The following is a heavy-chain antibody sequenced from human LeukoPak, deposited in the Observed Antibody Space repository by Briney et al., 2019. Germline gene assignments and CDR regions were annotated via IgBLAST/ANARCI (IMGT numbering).Heavy chain of an antibody. J-gene: IGHJ4*02. D-gene: IGHD5-12*01. CDR3: ARGPSGYHNT. V-gene: IGHV3-23*01. CDR1: GFTFSSYS. Sequence: PGGSLRLSCAASGFTFSSYSMNWVRQAPGKGLEWVSGIRGDGVTTYYADSVKGRFTISRDNSKNTLYLQMNSLRAEDTAVYYCARGPSGYHNTGGQGTLVTVSS. CDR2: IRGDGVTT.